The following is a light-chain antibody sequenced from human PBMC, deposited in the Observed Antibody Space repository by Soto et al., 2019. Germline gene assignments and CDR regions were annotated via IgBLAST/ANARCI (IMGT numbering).Light chain of an antibody. Sequence: QSALTQPASVSGSPGQWITISCTGTSSDVGGYNYVSWYQQHPGKAPKLMIYDVTNRPSGVSNRFSGSKSGNTASLTISGLQAEDEADYYCRSYTSSSTYVFGTGTKVTVL. J-gene: IGLJ1*01. CDR2: DVT. CDR1: SSDVGGYNY. CDR3: RSYTSSSTYV. V-gene: IGLV2-14*01.